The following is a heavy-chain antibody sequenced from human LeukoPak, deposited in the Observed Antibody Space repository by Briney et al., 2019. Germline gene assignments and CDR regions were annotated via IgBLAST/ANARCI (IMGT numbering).Heavy chain of an antibody. CDR3: AKDSSMSRLPDV. CDR2: ISSSSGTI. J-gene: IGHJ6*02. CDR1: GFTFRTHS. Sequence: PGGSLRLSCAVSGFTFRTHSMNWVRQAPGKGLEWLSYISSSSGTIYYADSVKGRFTISRDNSKNTLYLQMNSLRAEDTAVYYCAKDSSMSRLPDVWGQGTTVTVSS. D-gene: IGHD2/OR15-2a*01. V-gene: IGHV3-48*01.